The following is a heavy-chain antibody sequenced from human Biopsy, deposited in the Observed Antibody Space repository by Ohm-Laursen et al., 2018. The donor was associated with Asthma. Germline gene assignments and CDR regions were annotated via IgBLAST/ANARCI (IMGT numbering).Heavy chain of an antibody. V-gene: IGHV4-34*01. D-gene: IGHD3-16*01. CDR2: ISHRGST. CDR1: GGPFSGYY. CDR3: ARDQGDSKFDY. Sequence: SETLSLTCAIYGGPFSGYYWAWFRQPPGKGLEWIGEISHRGSTNYNPSLKSRVTISMDTSNNHFSLQLPSVTAADTAVYYCARDQGDSKFDYWGQGILVTVSS. J-gene: IGHJ4*02.